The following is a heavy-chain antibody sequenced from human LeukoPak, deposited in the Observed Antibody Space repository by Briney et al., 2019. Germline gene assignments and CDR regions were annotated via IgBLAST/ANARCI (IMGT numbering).Heavy chain of an antibody. Sequence: GGSLRLSCAASGFTFSNYAMNWVRQAPGKGLEWVSSISSSSSYIYYADSVKGRFTISRDNAKNSLYLQMNSLRAEDTAVYYCARRTLRGSWFDPWGQGTLVTVSS. V-gene: IGHV3-21*01. CDR1: GFTFSNYA. CDR3: ARRTLRGSWFDP. CDR2: ISSSSSYI. J-gene: IGHJ5*02. D-gene: IGHD3-10*01.